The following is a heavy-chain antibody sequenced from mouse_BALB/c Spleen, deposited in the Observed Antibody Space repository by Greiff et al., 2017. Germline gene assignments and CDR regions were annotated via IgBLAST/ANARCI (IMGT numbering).Heavy chain of an antibody. Sequence: EVKVEESGPSLVKPSQTLSLTCSVTGDSITSGYWNWIRKFPGNKLEYMGYISYSGSTYYNPSLKSRISITRDTSKNQYYLQLNSVTTEDTATYYCARYYYGSSYYYAMDYWGQGTSVTVSS. CDR2: ISYSGST. D-gene: IGHD1-1*01. CDR1: GDSITSGY. CDR3: ARYYYGSSYYYAMDY. J-gene: IGHJ4*01. V-gene: IGHV3-8*02.